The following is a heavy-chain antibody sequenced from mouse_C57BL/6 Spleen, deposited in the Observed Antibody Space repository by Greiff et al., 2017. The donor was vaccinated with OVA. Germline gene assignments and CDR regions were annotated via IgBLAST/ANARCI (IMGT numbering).Heavy chain of an antibody. Sequence: EVHLVESGGGLVKPGGSLKLSCAASGFTFSSYAMSWVRQTPEKRLEWVATISDGGSYTYYPDNVKGRFTISRDNAKNNLYLQMSHLKSEDTAMYYCARDPDITTVVATDYWGQGTSVTVAS. CDR3: ARDPDITTVVATDY. CDR1: GFTFSSYA. D-gene: IGHD1-1*01. CDR2: ISDGGSYT. J-gene: IGHJ4*01. V-gene: IGHV5-4*01.